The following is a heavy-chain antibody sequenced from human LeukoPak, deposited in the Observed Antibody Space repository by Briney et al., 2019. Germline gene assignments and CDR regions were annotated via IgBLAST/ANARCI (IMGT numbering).Heavy chain of an antibody. CDR3: AKGSRSGYYLDDAFDI. CDR1: GFTFSSYA. CDR2: ISGSGGST. V-gene: IGHV3-23*01. J-gene: IGHJ3*02. Sequence: PGGSLRLSCAASGFTFSSYAMSWVRQAPGKGLEWVSAISGSGGSTYYADSVKGRFTISRDNSKNTLYLQMNSLRAEDTAVYYCAKGSRSGYYLDDAFDIWSQGTMVTVSS. D-gene: IGHD3-22*01.